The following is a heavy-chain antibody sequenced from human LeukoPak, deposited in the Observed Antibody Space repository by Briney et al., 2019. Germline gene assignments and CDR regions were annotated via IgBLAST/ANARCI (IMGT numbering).Heavy chain of an antibody. CDR3: ARFLPFYDSSGYYLGGLSFDI. D-gene: IGHD3-22*01. CDR1: GGSISSYY. J-gene: IGHJ3*02. Sequence: PSETLSLTCTVSGGSISSYYWSWIRQPAGKGLEWIGRIYTSGSTNYNPSLKSRVTMSVDTSKNQFSLKLSSVTAADMAVYYCARFLPFYDSSGYYLGGLSFDIWGQGTMVTVSS. V-gene: IGHV4-4*07. CDR2: IYTSGST.